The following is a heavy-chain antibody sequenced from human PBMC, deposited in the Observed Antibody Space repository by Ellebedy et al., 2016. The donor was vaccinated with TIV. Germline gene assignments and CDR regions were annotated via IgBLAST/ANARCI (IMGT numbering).Heavy chain of an antibody. V-gene: IGHV1-3*01. CDR1: GYIFTHYA. J-gene: IGHJ4*02. CDR3: ARGPYARADY. Sequence: AASVKVSCKASGYIFTHYAMHWVRQAPGQGLEWMGWINGDTKYSEKFQGRVTISASTVYMELSGLRSEDTALYYCARGPYARADYWGQGTRVTVSS. D-gene: IGHD2-2*01. CDR2: INGDT.